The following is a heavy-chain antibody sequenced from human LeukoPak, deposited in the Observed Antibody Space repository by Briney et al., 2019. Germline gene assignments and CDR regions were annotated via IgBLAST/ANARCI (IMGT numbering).Heavy chain of an antibody. D-gene: IGHD2-2*01. J-gene: IGHJ6*02. Sequence: GGSLRLSCAASGFTFSSYAMHWVRQAPGKGLEWVAVISYDGSNKYYADSVKGRFTTSRDNSKNTLYLQMNSLRAEDTAVYYCARVRGDIVVVPAGLYGMDVWGQGTTVTVPS. CDR2: ISYDGSNK. CDR1: GFTFSSYA. V-gene: IGHV3-30-3*01. CDR3: ARVRGDIVVVPAGLYGMDV.